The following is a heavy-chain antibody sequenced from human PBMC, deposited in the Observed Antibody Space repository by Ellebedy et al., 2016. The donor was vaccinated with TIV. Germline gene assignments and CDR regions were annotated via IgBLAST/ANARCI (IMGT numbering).Heavy chain of an antibody. CDR1: GYTFTSYA. Sequence: AASVKVSCKATGYTFTSYAMHWVRQAPGQRLEWMGWSNAGNGNTKYSQEFQGRVTITRDTYASTAYMELSSLRSEDMAVYYCTRVYSGYEFDYWGQGTLVTVSS. CDR3: TRVYSGYEFDY. V-gene: IGHV1-3*02. CDR2: SNAGNGNT. D-gene: IGHD5-12*01. J-gene: IGHJ4*02.